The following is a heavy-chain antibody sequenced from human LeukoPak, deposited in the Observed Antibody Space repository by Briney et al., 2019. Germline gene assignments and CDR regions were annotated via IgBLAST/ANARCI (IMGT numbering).Heavy chain of an antibody. CDR3: ARDRRANYYMDV. CDR2: ITSSSTTI. Sequence: GGSLRLSCAASGFTFSSYTMTWVRQAPGKGLEWVSYITSSSTTIYYADSVKSRFTISRDNAKNSLYLQMNSLRAEDTAVYYCARDRRANYYMDVWGKGTTVTVSS. V-gene: IGHV3-48*04. J-gene: IGHJ6*03. CDR1: GFTFSSYT.